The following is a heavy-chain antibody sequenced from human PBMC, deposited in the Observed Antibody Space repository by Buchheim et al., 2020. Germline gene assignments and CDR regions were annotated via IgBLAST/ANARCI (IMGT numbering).Heavy chain of an antibody. V-gene: IGHV3-30*18. CDR2: ISYDGSNK. CDR1: GFTFRNFG. J-gene: IGHJ4*02. Sequence: QVQLVESGGGVVQPGRSLRLSCAGSGFTFRNFGLHWVRQAPGKGLEWVAFISYDGSNKYYADSVEGRFTISRDNSKNTLYLQMNSLRAEDTRVYYCAKDEVKLAAGTEYYFDYWGQVTL. CDR3: AKDEVKLAAGTEYYFDY. D-gene: IGHD6-13*01.